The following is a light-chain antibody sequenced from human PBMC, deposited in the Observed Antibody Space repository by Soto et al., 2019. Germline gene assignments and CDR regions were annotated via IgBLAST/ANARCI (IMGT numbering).Light chain of an antibody. CDR2: DVS. J-gene: IGLJ1*01. CDR3: SSYSFPTTLYV. Sequence: QYALTQPASVSGAPGQSFTISCTGTSFKNVSWYQQHPGQAPKLFIYDVSYRPSGISHRFSGSESAYTASLTISGLQAEDEADYYCSSYSFPTTLYVFGTGTQLTVL. V-gene: IGLV2-14*03. CDR1: SFKN.